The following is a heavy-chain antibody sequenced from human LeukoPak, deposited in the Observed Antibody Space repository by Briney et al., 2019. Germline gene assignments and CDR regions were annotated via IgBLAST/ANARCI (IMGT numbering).Heavy chain of an antibody. V-gene: IGHV3-49*04. CDR2: IRSKAYGGTT. CDR1: GFTFTTYW. J-gene: IGHJ6*03. Sequence: GGSLRLSCAASGFTFTTYWMSWVRQAPGKGLEWVGFIRSKAYGGTTEYAASVKGRFTISRDDSKSIAYLQMNSLKTEDTAVYYCTSGPNYYYYYMDVWGKGTTVTVSS. CDR3: TSGPNYYYYYMDV.